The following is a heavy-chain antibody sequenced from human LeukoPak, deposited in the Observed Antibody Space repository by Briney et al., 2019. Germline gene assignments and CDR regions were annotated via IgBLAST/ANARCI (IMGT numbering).Heavy chain of an antibody. J-gene: IGHJ4*02. D-gene: IGHD5-12*01. CDR2: IYYSGST. V-gene: IGHV4-39*07. Sequence: PSETLSLTCTVSGGSISSSSYYWGWIRQPPGKGLEWIGSIYYSGSTYYNPSLKSRVTISVDTSKNQFSLKLSSVTAADTAVYYCASPKSGYGQTLDYWGQGTLVTVSS. CDR1: GGSISSSSYY. CDR3: ASPKSGYGQTLDY.